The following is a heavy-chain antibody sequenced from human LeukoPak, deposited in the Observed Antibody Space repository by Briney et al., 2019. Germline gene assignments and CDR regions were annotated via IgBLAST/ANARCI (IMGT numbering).Heavy chain of an antibody. D-gene: IGHD6-19*01. CDR2: ITSSSSYI. J-gene: IGHJ4*02. Sequence: PGGSLRLSCAASGFTFSSSSMNWVRQAPGKGLEWVSSITSSSSYIYYADSVKGRFTISGDNAKNSLYLQMNSLRAEDTAMYYCARDRSITMAGTNDYWGQGTLATISS. CDR3: ARDRSITMAGTNDY. V-gene: IGHV3-21*01. CDR1: GFTFSSSS.